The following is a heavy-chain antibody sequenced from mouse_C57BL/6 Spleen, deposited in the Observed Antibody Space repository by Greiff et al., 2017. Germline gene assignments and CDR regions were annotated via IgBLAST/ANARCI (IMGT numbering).Heavy chain of an antibody. Sequence: EVKVEESGGGLVQPGGSMKLSCVASGFTFSNYWMNWVRQSPEKGLEWVAQIRLKSDNYATHYAVCVTGRFTISRDDSKISVYLQMNNLRAEDTGIYYCTGHSMDYWGQGTSVTVSS. CDR1: GFTFSNYW. V-gene: IGHV6-3*01. CDR3: TGHSMDY. J-gene: IGHJ4*01. CDR2: IRLKSDNYAT.